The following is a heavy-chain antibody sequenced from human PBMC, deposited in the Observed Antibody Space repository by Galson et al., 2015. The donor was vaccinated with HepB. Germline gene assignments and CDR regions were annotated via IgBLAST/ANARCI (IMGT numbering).Heavy chain of an antibody. V-gene: IGHV3-72*01. Sequence: SLRLSCAASGFIFSDNSLDWVRQAPGKGLEWVGRLRDRGNTYTVEYAASVKGRFTLSRDDSKNPLYLQMNSLKTEDTAVYYCTGEGSDSYWGRGTLVTVSS. CDR3: TGEGSDSY. CDR1: GFIFSDNS. J-gene: IGHJ4*02. D-gene: IGHD3-10*01. CDR2: LRDRGNTYTV.